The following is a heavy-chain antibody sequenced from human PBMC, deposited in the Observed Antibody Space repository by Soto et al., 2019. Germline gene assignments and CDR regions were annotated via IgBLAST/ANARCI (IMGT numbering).Heavy chain of an antibody. Sequence: QGQLVQSGAEVKKPGASVKLSCKASGFTFSNYGLNWVRQAPGQGLEWMGWVSANNGHTNYAQNLQGRVSMTTDTSTSTAYMELRGLTFDDTAVYYCVRDIESVTAKHFFYYYAMDVWGQGTTVTVSS. CDR2: VSANNGHT. CDR1: GFTFSNYG. J-gene: IGHJ6*02. V-gene: IGHV1-18*01. D-gene: IGHD2-8*01. CDR3: VRDIESVTAKHFFYYYAMDV.